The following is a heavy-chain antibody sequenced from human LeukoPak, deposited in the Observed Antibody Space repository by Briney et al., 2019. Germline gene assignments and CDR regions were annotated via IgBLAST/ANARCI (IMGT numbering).Heavy chain of an antibody. D-gene: IGHD1-1*01. J-gene: IGHJ4*02. CDR2: IKYDGNEE. Sequence: PGGSLRLSCAASGFTFSRYWMSWMRQAPGKGLEWVANIKYDGNEEYYVDSVKDRFTISRDNAKNSLYLQLNSLRVEDTAVYYCKSGGAAPGSFDYWGQGTLVTVSP. CDR3: KSGGAAPGSFDY. CDR1: GFTFSRYW. V-gene: IGHV3-7*01.